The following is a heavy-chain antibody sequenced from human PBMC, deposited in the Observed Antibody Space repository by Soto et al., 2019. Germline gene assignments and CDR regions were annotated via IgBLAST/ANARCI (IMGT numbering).Heavy chain of an antibody. Sequence: GGSLRLSCAASGFTFSSDSMGWVRQAPGKGLEWVASISSSGSFVNYADSVKGRFTISRDNAKNSLYLQMRSLKDEDTAVYYCARDPPSGTTLDWFDSWGQGTLVTVSS. CDR1: GFTFSSDS. J-gene: IGHJ5*01. D-gene: IGHD1-7*01. V-gene: IGHV3-21*01. CDR2: ISSSGSFV. CDR3: ARDPPSGTTLDWFDS.